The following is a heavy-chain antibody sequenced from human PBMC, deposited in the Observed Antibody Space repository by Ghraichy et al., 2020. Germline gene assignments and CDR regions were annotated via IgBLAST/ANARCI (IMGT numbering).Heavy chain of an antibody. J-gene: IGHJ4*02. V-gene: IGHV3-74*01. Sequence: TFSSYWMHWVRQAPGRGLVWVSRINSDGGSVTYADSVKGRFTISRDNVKNTLYLQMNSLSAEDTAVYYCARDPEANWNYGHFDYWGQGTLVTVPS. CDR2: INSDGGSV. D-gene: IGHD1-7*01. CDR3: ARDPEANWNYGHFDY. CDR1: TFSSYW.